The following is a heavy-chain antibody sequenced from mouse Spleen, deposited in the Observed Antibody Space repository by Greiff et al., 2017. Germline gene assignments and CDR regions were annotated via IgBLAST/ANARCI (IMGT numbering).Heavy chain of an antibody. D-gene: IGHD1-1*01. Sequence: EVKLVESGPGLVKPSQSLSLTCSVTGYSITSGYYWNWIRQFPGNKLEWMGYISYDGSNNYNPSLKNRISITRDTSKNQFFLKLNSVTTEDTATYYCARGNYGSSYSFDYWGQGTTLTVSS. V-gene: IGHV3-6*01. CDR2: ISYDGSN. J-gene: IGHJ2*01. CDR3: ARGNYGSSYSFDY. CDR1: GYSITSGYY.